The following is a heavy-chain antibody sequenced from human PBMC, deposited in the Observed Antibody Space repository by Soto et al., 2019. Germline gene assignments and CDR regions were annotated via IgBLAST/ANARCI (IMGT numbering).Heavy chain of an antibody. Sequence: SETRSLTCAVYGGSFSGYYWSWIRQPPGKGLEWIGEINHSGSTNYNPSLKSRVTISVDTSKNQFSLKLSSVTAADTAVYYCARISMGSCSSTSCLHYYYYYMDVWGKGTTVTVSS. CDR2: INHSGST. J-gene: IGHJ6*03. V-gene: IGHV4-34*01. CDR1: GGSFSGYY. D-gene: IGHD2-2*01. CDR3: ARISMGSCSSTSCLHYYYYYMDV.